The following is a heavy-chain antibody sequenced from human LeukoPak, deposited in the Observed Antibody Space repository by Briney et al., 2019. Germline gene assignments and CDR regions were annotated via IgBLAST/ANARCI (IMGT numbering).Heavy chain of an antibody. D-gene: IGHD1-26*01. CDR3: AKNSGSYYLDY. J-gene: IGHJ4*02. Sequence: GGSLRLSCAASGFAFSSSAMHWVRQSPGKGLEWLAILSFDGSQMYYADSVKGRFTISRDNSKNTLYLQMNSLRAEDTAVYYCAKNSGSYYLDYWGQGTLVTVSS. CDR1: GFAFSSSA. V-gene: IGHV3-30*18. CDR2: LSFDGSQM.